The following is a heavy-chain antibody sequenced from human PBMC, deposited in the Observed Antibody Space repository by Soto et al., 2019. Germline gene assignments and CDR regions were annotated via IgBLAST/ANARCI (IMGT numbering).Heavy chain of an antibody. J-gene: IGHJ4*02. CDR1: GFTFSSYG. Sequence: EVQLLESGGGLVQPGGSLRLSCAASGFTFSSYGMTWVRQAPGKGLEWVSFSSATGAGTYYADSVKGRFTISRDNSTDSLYLQMPSLRADDTTVYSCAKDRRAGGNYGFYSDFWGQGALVIVSS. CDR3: AKDRRAGGNYGFYSDF. D-gene: IGHD1-7*01. CDR2: SSATGAGT. V-gene: IGHV3-23*01.